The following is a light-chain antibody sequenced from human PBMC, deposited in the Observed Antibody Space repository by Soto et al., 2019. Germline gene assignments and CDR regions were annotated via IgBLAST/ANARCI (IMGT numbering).Light chain of an antibody. CDR2: DVS. CDR1: SSDVGGYNY. V-gene: IGLV2-14*01. Sequence: SALTQPASVSGSPGQSITISCTGTSSDVGGYNYVSWYQQHPGKAPKLMIYDVSNRPSGVSNRFSGSKSGNTASLTISGLQAEDEADYYCSSYTSSSPFGTGTKLTVL. CDR3: SSYTSSSP. J-gene: IGLJ1*01.